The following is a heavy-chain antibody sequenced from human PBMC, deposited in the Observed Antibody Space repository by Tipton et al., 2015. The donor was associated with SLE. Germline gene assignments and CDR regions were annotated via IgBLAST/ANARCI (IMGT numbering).Heavy chain of an antibody. D-gene: IGHD2-2*02. CDR2: VYYSGST. CDR1: GASIDRSGFY. J-gene: IGHJ4*02. Sequence: TLSLTCSVSGASIDRSGFYWGWMHQSPGKGLEWIGTVYYSGSTFYHPSLKSRVTISVDTSKTQLSLNLSSVTAADTAVYYCARVGLVAPAAISSGVDYWGQGTLVTVSS. CDR3: ARVGLVAPAAISSGVDY. V-gene: IGHV4-39*07.